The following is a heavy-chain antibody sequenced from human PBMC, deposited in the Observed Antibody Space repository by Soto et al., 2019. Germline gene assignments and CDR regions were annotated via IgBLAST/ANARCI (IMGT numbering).Heavy chain of an antibody. Sequence: ASVKVSCKTSGYTFTSYYMHWVRQAPGQGLEWMGIINPSGGSTSYGQKFQGRVTITRDTSASTAYMELSSLRSEDTAVYYCARVIGYYSFIDYWGQGTLVTVSS. J-gene: IGHJ4*02. D-gene: IGHD3-22*01. CDR3: ARVIGYYSFIDY. CDR1: GYTFTSYY. CDR2: INPSGGST. V-gene: IGHV1-46*01.